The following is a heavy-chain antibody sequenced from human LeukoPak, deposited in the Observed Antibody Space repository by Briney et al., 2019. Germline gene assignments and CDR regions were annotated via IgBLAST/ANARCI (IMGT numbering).Heavy chain of an antibody. J-gene: IGHJ4*02. CDR2: ISWNSGSI. V-gene: IGHV3-9*01. CDR1: GFTFDDYA. CDR3: ASMMYPKPG. D-gene: IGHD2-8*01. Sequence: GGSLRLSCAASGFTFDDYAMHWVRQAPGKGLEWVSGISWNSGSIGYADSVKGRFTISRDNAKNTLYLQMNSLRAEDTAVYYCASMMYPKPGWGQGTLVTVSS.